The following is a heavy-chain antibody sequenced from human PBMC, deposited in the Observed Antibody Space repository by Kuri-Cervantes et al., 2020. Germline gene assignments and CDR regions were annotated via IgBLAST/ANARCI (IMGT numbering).Heavy chain of an antibody. CDR2: ISSSSSTI. J-gene: IGHJ4*02. Sequence: ETLSLTCTVSGGSVSSGSYYWSWIRQPPGKGLEWVSYISSSSSTIYYADSVKGRFTISRDNAKNSLYLQMNSLRDEDTAVYYCARDSLVAGTFGYWGQGTLVTVSS. D-gene: IGHD6-19*01. CDR1: GGSVSSGSYY. CDR3: ARDSLVAGTFGY. V-gene: IGHV3-48*02.